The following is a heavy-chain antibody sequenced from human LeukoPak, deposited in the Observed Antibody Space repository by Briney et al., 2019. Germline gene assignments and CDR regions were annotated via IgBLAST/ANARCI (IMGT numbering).Heavy chain of an antibody. D-gene: IGHD4-17*01. CDR3: AREFKSGYGMWA. CDR2: ITSSNDYV. J-gene: IGHJ5*02. V-gene: IGHV3-21*01. CDR1: GFTFSSYS. Sequence: GGSLRLSCTASGFTFSSYSMNWVRQAPGKGLEWVYSITSSNDYVYYAASVQGRFTISRDNAENSLHLHMNSLRDDDTAVYYCAREFKSGYGMWAWGQGTLVTVSS.